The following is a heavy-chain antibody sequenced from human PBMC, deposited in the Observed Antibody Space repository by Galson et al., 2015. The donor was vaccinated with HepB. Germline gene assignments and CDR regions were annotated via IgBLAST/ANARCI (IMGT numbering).Heavy chain of an antibody. V-gene: IGHV3-15*01. CDR1: GFTFSNAW. D-gene: IGHD3-22*01. CDR2: IKSKTDGGTT. CDR3: TTSNYYDSSGPPFVVDY. Sequence: SLRLSCAASGFTFSNAWMSWVRLAPGKGLEWVGRIKSKTDGGTTDYAAPVKGRFTISRDDSKNTLYLQMNSLKTEDTAVYYCTTSNYYDSSGPPFVVDYWGQGTLVTVSS. J-gene: IGHJ4*02.